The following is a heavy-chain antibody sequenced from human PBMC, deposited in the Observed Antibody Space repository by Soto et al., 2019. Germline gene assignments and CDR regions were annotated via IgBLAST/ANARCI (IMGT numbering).Heavy chain of an antibody. Sequence: EVQLVESGGGLVQPGGSLRLSCVDSGFSFSGYWMHWVRQAPGKGLVWVSRINSDGSSTSYADSVKGRFTISRDNAKNTLYLQINSLRTEDTAVYYCARGGLTGTPRPYFDYWGQGTLVTVSS. V-gene: IGHV3-74*01. CDR3: ARGGLTGTPRPYFDY. CDR2: INSDGSST. J-gene: IGHJ4*02. D-gene: IGHD1-7*01. CDR1: GFSFSGYW.